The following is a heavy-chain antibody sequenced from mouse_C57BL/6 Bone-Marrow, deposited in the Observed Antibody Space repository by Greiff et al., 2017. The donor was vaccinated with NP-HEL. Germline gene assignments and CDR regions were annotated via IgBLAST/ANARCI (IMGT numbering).Heavy chain of an antibody. V-gene: IGHV1-54*01. CDR2: INPGSGGT. CDR1: GYAFTNYL. CDR3: ARSDWEGSWFAY. J-gene: IGHJ3*01. D-gene: IGHD4-1*01. Sequence: QVQLKESGAELVRPGTSVKVSCKASGYAFTNYLIEWVKQRPGQGLEWIGVINPGSGGTNYNEKFKGKATLTADKSSSTAYMQLSSLTSEDSAVYFCARSDWEGSWFAYWGQGTLVTVSA.